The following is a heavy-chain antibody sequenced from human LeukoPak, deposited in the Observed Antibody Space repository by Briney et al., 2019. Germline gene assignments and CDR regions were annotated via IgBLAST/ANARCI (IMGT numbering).Heavy chain of an antibody. CDR3: ERVYYYDSSGSPNWFDP. V-gene: IGHV1-8*01. J-gene: IGHJ5*02. CDR1: GYTFTNYD. D-gene: IGHD3-22*01. Sequence: GASVKDSCKASGYTFTNYDINWVRQATGQGLEWMGWMNPNHGNIGYAHKFQGRVTMTRNTSIGTAYMELSSLRSEDTAVYYCERVYYYDSSGSPNWFDPWGQGTLVTVSS. CDR2: MNPNHGNI.